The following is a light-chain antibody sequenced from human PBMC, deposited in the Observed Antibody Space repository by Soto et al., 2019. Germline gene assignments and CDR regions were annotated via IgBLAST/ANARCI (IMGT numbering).Light chain of an antibody. V-gene: IGKV3-11*01. J-gene: IGKJ3*01. CDR1: QSVSSY. CDR3: QQRSNWPPGFT. CDR2: DAP. Sequence: EIVLTQSPATLSLSPGERATLSCRASQSVSSYLAWYQRKPGQAPRLLIYDAPNRATGIPARFSGSGSGTDFTLTISSLEPEDFAVYYCQQRSNWPPGFTFGPGTKVDIK.